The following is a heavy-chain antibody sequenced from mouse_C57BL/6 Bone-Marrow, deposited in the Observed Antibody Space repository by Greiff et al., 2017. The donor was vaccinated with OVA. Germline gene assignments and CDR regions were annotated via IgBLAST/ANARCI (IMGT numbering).Heavy chain of an antibody. Sequence: VNLVESGAELAKPGASVRLSCKASGYTFTTYWMHWVKQRPGQGLDWIGYINPGSGYTKYNQKFKDKATLTADKSSSTAYMQLSSLTYEDSAVYFCARDYGSYGFSYWGQGTLVTVSA. CDR1: GYTFTTYW. CDR2: INPGSGYT. V-gene: IGHV1-7*01. D-gene: IGHD1-1*01. J-gene: IGHJ3*01. CDR3: ARDYGSYGFSY.